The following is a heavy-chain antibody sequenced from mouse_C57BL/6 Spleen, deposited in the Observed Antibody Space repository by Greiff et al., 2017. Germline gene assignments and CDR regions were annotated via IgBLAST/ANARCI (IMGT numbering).Heavy chain of an antibody. V-gene: IGHV1-64*01. J-gene: IGHJ4*01. CDR3: ARGGLRGYYAMDY. CDR1: GYTFTSYW. Sequence: QVQLQQPGAELVKPGASVKLSCKASGYTFTSYWMHWVKQRPGQGLEWIGMIHPNSGSTNYNEKFKSKATLTVDKSSSTAYMQLSSLTSEDSAVYDCARGGLRGYYAMDYWGQGTSVTVSS. D-gene: IGHD3-1*01. CDR2: IHPNSGST.